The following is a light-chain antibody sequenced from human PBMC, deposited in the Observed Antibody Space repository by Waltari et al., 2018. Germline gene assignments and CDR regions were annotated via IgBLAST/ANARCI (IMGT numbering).Light chain of an antibody. CDR3: QQTYTAST. Sequence: DIQLTQSPSSLSASVGDRVTITCRTDQTISSYLSWYQQNPGGAPQLLIYAATSLHVGVPSRFSGSGSVTDFTLTISSLQPEDFATYYCQQTYTASTFGPGTKVDVK. V-gene: IGKV1-39*01. CDR2: AAT. CDR1: QTISSY. J-gene: IGKJ3*01.